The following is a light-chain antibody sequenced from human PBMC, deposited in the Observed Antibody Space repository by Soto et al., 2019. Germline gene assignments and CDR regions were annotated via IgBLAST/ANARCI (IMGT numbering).Light chain of an antibody. Sequence: DLQMTQSPSSVSASVGDRVTITCRASQDINSWLTWYQQKPGKAPKVLIYIASRLQPGVPSRFSGRGSGTDFSLTVSILQPEDFATYFCQQSKSFPLTFGGGTEVEIK. V-gene: IGKV1-12*01. CDR3: QQSKSFPLT. J-gene: IGKJ4*01. CDR2: IAS. CDR1: QDINSW.